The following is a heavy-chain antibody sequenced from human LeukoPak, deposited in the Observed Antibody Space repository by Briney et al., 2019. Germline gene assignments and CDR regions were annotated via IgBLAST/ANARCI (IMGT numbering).Heavy chain of an antibody. CDR1: GYNFTNYG. J-gene: IGHJ4*02. CDR2: IYPDDSDT. Sequence: GESLKISCKGSGYNFTNYGIGWVRQMPGKGLEWMGIIYPDDSDTRYSPSFQGQVTISADKSIATAYLQWSSLKASDTAMYYCARPVEMATSPFDYWGQGTLVTVSS. CDR3: ARPVEMATSPFDY. V-gene: IGHV5-51*01. D-gene: IGHD5-24*01.